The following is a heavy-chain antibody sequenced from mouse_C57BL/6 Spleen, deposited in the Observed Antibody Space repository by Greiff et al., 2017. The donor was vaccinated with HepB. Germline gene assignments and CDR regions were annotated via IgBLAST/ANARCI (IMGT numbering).Heavy chain of an antibody. J-gene: IGHJ4*01. CDR2: IHPNSGST. CDR1: GYTFTSYW. Sequence: VQLQQPGAELVKPGASVKLSCKASGYTFTSYWMHWVKQRPGQGLEWIGMIHPNSGSTNYNEKFKSKATLTVDKSSSTAYMQLSSLTSEDSAVYYCARRIYYYGSSPYAMDDWGQGTSVTVSS. CDR3: ARRIYYYGSSPYAMDD. D-gene: IGHD1-1*01. V-gene: IGHV1-64*01.